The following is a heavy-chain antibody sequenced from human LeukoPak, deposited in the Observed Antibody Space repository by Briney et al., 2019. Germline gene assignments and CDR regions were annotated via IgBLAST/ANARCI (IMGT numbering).Heavy chain of an antibody. J-gene: IGHJ4*02. CDR2: ISYDGSNK. D-gene: IGHD6-19*01. Sequence: PGGSLRLSCAASGFTFSSYAMHWVRQAPGKGLEWVTVISYDGSNKYYADSVKGRFTISRDNSKNTLYLQMNSLRAEDTAVYYCANLAVAGHKGDFDYWGQGTLVTVSS. CDR1: GFTFSSYA. CDR3: ANLAVAGHKGDFDY. V-gene: IGHV3-30*04.